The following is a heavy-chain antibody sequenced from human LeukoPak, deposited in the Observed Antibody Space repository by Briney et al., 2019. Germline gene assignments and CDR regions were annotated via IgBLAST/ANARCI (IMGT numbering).Heavy chain of an antibody. Sequence: GGSLRLSCAVSGFTFSNYGMHWVRQAPGKGLEWVTFIRYDGSNKYYADSVKGRFTVSRDNSKNTLYLQVNSLRPEDTAVYNCVKRDIQYTSSSGGTFQHWGQGTLVTVSS. J-gene: IGHJ1*01. V-gene: IGHV3-30*02. CDR1: GFTFSNYG. CDR3: VKRDIQYTSSSGGTFQH. CDR2: IRYDGSNK. D-gene: IGHD6-6*01.